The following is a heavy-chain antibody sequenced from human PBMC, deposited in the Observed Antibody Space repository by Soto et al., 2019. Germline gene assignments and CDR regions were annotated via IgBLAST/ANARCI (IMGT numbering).Heavy chain of an antibody. CDR3: ARDRGPYYYGSGSSNDY. V-gene: IGHV1-69*13. D-gene: IGHD3-10*01. CDR1: GGTFSSYA. Sequence: ASVKVSCKASGGTFSSYAISWVRQAPGQGLEWMGGIIPIFGTANYAQKFQGRVTITADESTSTAYMELSSLRSEDTAVYYCARDRGPYYYGSGSSNDYWGQGTLVTVSS. J-gene: IGHJ4*02. CDR2: IIPIFGTA.